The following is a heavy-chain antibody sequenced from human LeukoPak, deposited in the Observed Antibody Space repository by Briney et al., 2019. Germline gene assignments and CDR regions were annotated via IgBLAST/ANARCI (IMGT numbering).Heavy chain of an antibody. V-gene: IGHV3-21*01. CDR2: ISSSSSYI. CDR1: GFTFSSYS. D-gene: IGHD3-3*01. Sequence: TGGSLRLSCAASGFTFSSYSMNWVRQAPGKGLEWVSSISSSSSYIYYADSVKGRFTISRDNAKNSLYLQMNSLRAEDTAVYYCASYDFWSGYYSFRRAFDIWGQGTMVTVSS. J-gene: IGHJ3*02. CDR3: ASYDFWSGYYSFRRAFDI.